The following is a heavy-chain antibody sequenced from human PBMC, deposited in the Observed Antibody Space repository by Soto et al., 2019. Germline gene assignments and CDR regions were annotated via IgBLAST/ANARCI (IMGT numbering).Heavy chain of an antibody. CDR2: ISGSGGST. J-gene: IGHJ6*03. V-gene: IGHV3-23*01. CDR3: AKAPISGSFLFAADYMDV. Sequence: EVQLLESGGGLVQPGGSLRLSCAASGFTFSSYAMSWVRQAPGKGLEWVSAISGSGGSTYYADSVKGRFTISRDNSKNTLYLQMNSLRAEDTAVYYCAKAPISGSFLFAADYMDVWGKGTTVTVSS. D-gene: IGHD3-10*01. CDR1: GFTFSSYA.